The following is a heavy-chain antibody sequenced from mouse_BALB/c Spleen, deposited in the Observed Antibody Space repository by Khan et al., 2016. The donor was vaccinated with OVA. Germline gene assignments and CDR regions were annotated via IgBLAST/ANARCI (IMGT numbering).Heavy chain of an antibody. CDR3: ARRGLRWDFDY. J-gene: IGHJ2*01. Sequence: VQQSGAELATPGASVKMSCKASGYTFINYWILWVKQRPGQGLEWIGYINPSTGYTEYNQNFKDKATLTADKSSSTAYMQLSSLTSEDSAVYYCARRGLRWDFDYWGQGTTLTVSS. V-gene: IGHV1-4*01. CDR1: GYTFINYW. CDR2: INPSTGYT. D-gene: IGHD1-1*01.